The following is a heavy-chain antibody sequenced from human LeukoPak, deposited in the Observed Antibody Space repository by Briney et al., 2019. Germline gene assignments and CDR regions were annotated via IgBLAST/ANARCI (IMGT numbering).Heavy chain of an antibody. D-gene: IGHD2-21*02. CDR2: ISGSDDST. Sequence: GGSLRLSCAASGFIFSSYAMSWVRQAPGKGLEWVSGISGSDDSTKYADSVKGRFTISRDNSKNTLYLQMNNLRAEDTAVYYCAKEGSDHPFYYYYYYMDVWGKGTTVTVSS. CDR1: GFIFSSYA. J-gene: IGHJ6*03. CDR3: AKEGSDHPFYYYYYYMDV. V-gene: IGHV3-23*01.